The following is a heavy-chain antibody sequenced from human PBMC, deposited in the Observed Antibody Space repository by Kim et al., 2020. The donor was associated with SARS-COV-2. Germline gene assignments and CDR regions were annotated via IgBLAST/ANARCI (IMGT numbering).Heavy chain of an antibody. J-gene: IGHJ5*01. CDR3: AKDPTAARWFDS. Sequence: GGSLRLSCAASGLTFRNYAMSWVRQAPGKGLEWVSAISSSGGSTYYADSVKGRFTISRDNSNNTLYLQMKSLRAADTAVYYCAKDPTAARWFDSWGQGTLVTVSS. CDR1: GLTFRNYA. V-gene: IGHV3-23*01. CDR2: ISSSGGST. D-gene: IGHD6-6*01.